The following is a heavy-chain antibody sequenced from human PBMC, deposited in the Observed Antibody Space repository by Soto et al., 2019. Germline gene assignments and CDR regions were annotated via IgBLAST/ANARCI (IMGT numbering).Heavy chain of an antibody. CDR1: GFTFSSYS. J-gene: IGHJ6*02. Sequence: EVQLVESGGGLVKPGGSLRLSCAASGFTFSSYSMNWVRQAPGKGLEWVSSISSRTNYMYYADSVKGRFTISRDDAKNSLYLQMNSLRAEDTAVYYCARMGSVTTFSWSDYYYGMDVWDQGTTVTVSS. V-gene: IGHV3-21*01. D-gene: IGHD4-17*01. CDR2: ISSRTNYM. CDR3: ARMGSVTTFSWSDYYYGMDV.